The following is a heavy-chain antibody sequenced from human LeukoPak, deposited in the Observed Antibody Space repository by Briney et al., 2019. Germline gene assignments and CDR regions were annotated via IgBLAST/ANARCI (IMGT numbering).Heavy chain of an antibody. Sequence: ASVKVSCKASGYSFSGYYIHWARQAPGQGLEWMGWINPISGGTNYARNFQARVTMTRDMSITTAYMELSSLTSDDTAMYYCARDQGIRWSINWSDPWGQGTLVIVSS. CDR3: ARDQGIRWSINWSDP. V-gene: IGHV1-2*02. CDR2: INPISGGT. J-gene: IGHJ5*02. D-gene: IGHD4-23*01. CDR1: GYSFSGYY.